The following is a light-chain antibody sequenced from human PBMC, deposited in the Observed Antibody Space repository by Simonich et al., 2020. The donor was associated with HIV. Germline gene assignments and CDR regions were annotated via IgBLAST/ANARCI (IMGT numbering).Light chain of an antibody. V-gene: IGLV3-21*03. CDR3: LVWDSSSDHPHVV. CDR1: NIGGKF. J-gene: IGLJ2*01. CDR2: EDK. Sequence: SYVLTQPPSVSVAPGKTARFTCGGNNIGGKFVHWYQQKPGQAPGLVVYEDKRRPSGIPERFSGSNSGNTATLTISRVEAGDEADYYCLVWDSSSDHPHVVFGGGTKLTVL.